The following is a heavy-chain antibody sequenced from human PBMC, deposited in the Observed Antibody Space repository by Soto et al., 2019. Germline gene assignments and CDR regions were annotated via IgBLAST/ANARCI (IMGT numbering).Heavy chain of an antibody. J-gene: IGHJ6*02. D-gene: IGHD3-16*01. CDR2: IIPVFGRV. Sequence: VKVSCKASGGTFSSRAISWVRQAPGQGLEWMGGIIPVFGRVNYAEKFQDRVTITADESTGTVYMELSSLRSEDTALYYCANSRGGTFLGYHGMDIWGQGTTVTVSS. CDR3: ANSRGGTFLGYHGMDI. CDR1: GGTFSSRA. V-gene: IGHV1-69*01.